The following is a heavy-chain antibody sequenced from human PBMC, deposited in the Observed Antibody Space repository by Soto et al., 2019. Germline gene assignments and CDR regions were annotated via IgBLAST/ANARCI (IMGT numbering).Heavy chain of an antibody. D-gene: IGHD3-22*01. CDR3: AKDGDSSGYLYYFDY. Sequence: EVQLLESGGGLVQPGGSLRLSCAASGFTFSSYAMPWVRQAPGKGLECVSSISGSGGTTYYADSVKGRFTISRDNSKNTLYLQMNSLTAEDTAIYYCAKDGDSSGYLYYFDYWGQGSLVTVSS. CDR2: ISGSGGTT. J-gene: IGHJ4*02. V-gene: IGHV3-23*01. CDR1: GFTFSSYA.